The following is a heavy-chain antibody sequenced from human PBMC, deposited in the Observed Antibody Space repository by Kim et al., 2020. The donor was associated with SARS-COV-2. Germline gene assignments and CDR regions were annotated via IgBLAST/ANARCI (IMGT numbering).Heavy chain of an antibody. V-gene: IGHV3-23*01. CDR1: GFTFSSYA. D-gene: IGHD5-12*01. Sequence: GGSLRLSCAASGFTFSSYAMSWVRQAPGKGLEWVSAISGSGGSTYYADSVKGRFTISRDNSKNTLYLQMNSLRAEDTAVYYCAKDSSGYSGYGKYYYYYGMDVWGQGTTVTVSS. CDR2: ISGSGGST. J-gene: IGHJ6*02. CDR3: AKDSSGYSGYGKYYYYYGMDV.